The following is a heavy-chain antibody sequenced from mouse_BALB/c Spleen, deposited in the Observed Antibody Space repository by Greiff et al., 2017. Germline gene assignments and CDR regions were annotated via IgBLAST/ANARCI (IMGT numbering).Heavy chain of an antibody. Sequence: QVQLQQSGTVLARPGASVKMSCKASGYTFTSYWMHWVKLRPGQGFEWIGEINPSNGGTNYNEKFKRKATLTVDKSSSTAYMQLSSLTSEDSAVYYCTIEDYGSSYGLFAYWGQGTLVTVSA. CDR2: INPSNGGT. J-gene: IGHJ3*01. CDR1: GYTFTSYW. V-gene: IGHV1S16*01. D-gene: IGHD1-1*01. CDR3: TIEDYGSSYGLFAY.